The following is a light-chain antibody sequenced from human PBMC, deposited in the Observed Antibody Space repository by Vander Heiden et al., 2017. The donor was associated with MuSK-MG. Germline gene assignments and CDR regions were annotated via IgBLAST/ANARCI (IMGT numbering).Light chain of an antibody. V-gene: IGKV1-5*03. J-gene: IGKJ2*03. CDR1: QSINSW. CDR2: KAS. Sequence: DIQMTQSPSTLSASVGDRVTITCRASQSINSWLAWYQQKAGKAPKLLIYKASSLESGVPSRFSGSGSGTEFTLTISSLQPDDFATYYCQQDNNYLYSFGQGTKLEIK. CDR3: QQDNNYLYS.